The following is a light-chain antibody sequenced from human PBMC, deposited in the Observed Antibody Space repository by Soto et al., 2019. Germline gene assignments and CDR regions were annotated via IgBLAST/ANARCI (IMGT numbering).Light chain of an antibody. Sequence: EIVLTQSPVTLSLSPGERATLSCRASQSVAGNSLAWYRHKPGQAPKLVIYGASSRSAGVPDRFVGSGSGTDXXXTISRLEPEDFAVYYCQQYGSSRDTFGQGTKLEIK. J-gene: IGKJ2*01. CDR2: GAS. CDR3: QQYGSSRDT. CDR1: QSVAGNS. V-gene: IGKV3-20*01.